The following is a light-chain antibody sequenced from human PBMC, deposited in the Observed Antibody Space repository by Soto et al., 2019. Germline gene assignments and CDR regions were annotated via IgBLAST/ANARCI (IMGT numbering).Light chain of an antibody. J-gene: IGLJ1*01. CDR1: SSDVGGYNY. CDR2: DVS. CDR3: GSYPSSSTYG. V-gene: IGLV2-14*01. Sequence: QSVLTQPASVSGSPGQSITISCTGTSSDVGGYNYVSWYQQHPGKAPKLMIYDVSNRPSGVSNRFSGSKSGNTASLTISGLQAEDVADYYCGSYPSSSTYGFGTGTKLTVL.